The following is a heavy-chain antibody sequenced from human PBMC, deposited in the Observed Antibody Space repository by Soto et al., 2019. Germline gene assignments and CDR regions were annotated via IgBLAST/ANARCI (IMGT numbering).Heavy chain of an antibody. CDR3: AGVLRVYRYYGDYYYYGMDV. D-gene: IGHD2-8*01. V-gene: IGHV1-69*01. Sequence: VQLVQSGAEVKKPGSSVKVSCKASGGTFSSYAISWVRQAPGHGIEWMGGTIPIFGTANYAPKFQGRVTITADESTSTAYMELSSLRAEETAVYYCAGVLRVYRYYGDYYYYGMDVWGQGATVTVAS. CDR1: GGTFSSYA. CDR2: TIPIFGTA. J-gene: IGHJ6*02.